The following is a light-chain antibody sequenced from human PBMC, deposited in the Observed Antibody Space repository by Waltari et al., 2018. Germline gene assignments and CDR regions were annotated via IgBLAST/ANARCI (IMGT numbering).Light chain of an antibody. V-gene: IGKV2-28*01. CDR1: QSLLHTNGYSY. J-gene: IGKJ2*01. CDR2: LVS. CDR3: MQALQTPYT. Sequence: DIVMTQSPLSLPVTPGEPASIPCRSSQSLLHTNGYSYLDWYLQKPGQSPQLLLYLVSHRASGVPDRFSGSGSGTDFTLKISRVEAEDVGVYYCMQALQTPYTFGQGTKLEIK.